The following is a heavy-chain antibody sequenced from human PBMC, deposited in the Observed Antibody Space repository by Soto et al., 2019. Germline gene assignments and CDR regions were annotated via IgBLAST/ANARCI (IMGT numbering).Heavy chain of an antibody. CDR1: GYTFTGYY. J-gene: IGHJ4*02. V-gene: IGHV1-2*04. CDR3: ARGGVREYSGYDPFYYFDY. D-gene: IGHD5-12*01. Sequence: ASVKVSCKASGYTFTGYYMHWVRQAPGQGLEWMGWINPNSGGTNYAQKFQGWVTMTRDTSISTAYMELSRLRSDDTAVYYCARGGVREYSGYDPFYYFDYWGQGTLVTVSS. CDR2: INPNSGGT.